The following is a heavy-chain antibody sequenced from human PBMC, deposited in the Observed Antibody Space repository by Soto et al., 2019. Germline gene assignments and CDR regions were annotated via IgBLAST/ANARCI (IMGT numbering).Heavy chain of an antibody. CDR1: GYTFTSYD. CDR2: MNPNSGNT. D-gene: IGHD3-22*01. J-gene: IGHJ4*02. V-gene: IGHV1-8*01. Sequence: ASVKVSCKASGYTFTSYDINWVRQATGQGLEWMGWMNPNSGNTGYAQKFQGRVTITADESTTTAYMELSSLGSDDTAVYYCARLPDYFTRSGYYYGVDYWGQGTLVTVSS. CDR3: ARLPDYFTRSGYYYGVDY.